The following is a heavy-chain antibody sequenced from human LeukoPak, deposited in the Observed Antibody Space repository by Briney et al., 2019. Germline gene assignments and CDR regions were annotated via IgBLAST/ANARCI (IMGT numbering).Heavy chain of an antibody. CDR2: IYSGGST. D-gene: IGHD4-17*01. CDR1: GFTVGSNS. CDR3: ARGDYGDYWNYYYMDV. J-gene: IGHJ6*03. Sequence: GGSLRLSCTVSGFTVGSNSMSWVRQAPGKGLEWVSFIYSGGSTYYADSVKGRFTISRDNSKNTLYLQMNSLRAEDTAVYSCARGDYGDYWNYYYMDVWGKGTTVTVSS. V-gene: IGHV3-53*01.